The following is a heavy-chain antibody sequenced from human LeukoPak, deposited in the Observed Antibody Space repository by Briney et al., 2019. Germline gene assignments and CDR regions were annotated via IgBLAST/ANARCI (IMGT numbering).Heavy chain of an antibody. D-gene: IGHD4-17*01. CDR3: AAATTVFSLDAFDI. Sequence: SETLSLTCTVSGGSISSGGYYWSWIRQHPGKGLEWIGYIYYSGSTYYNPSLKSRVTISVDTSKNQFSLKLSSVTAADTAVYYCAAATTVFSLDAFDIWGQGTMVTVSS. CDR2: IYYSGST. CDR1: GGSISSGGYY. J-gene: IGHJ3*02. V-gene: IGHV4-31*03.